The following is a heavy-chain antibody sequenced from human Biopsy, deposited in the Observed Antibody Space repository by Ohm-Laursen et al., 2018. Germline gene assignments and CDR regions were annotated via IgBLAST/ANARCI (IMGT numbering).Heavy chain of an antibody. D-gene: IGHD2-15*01. Sequence: SVKVSCKTSGGTLSNYAINWVRQAPGQGLEWMGGVIPIFDTANYAQKFQDRVTITADKSTFTAYMELSSLRSEDTAVYYCASDLLGREGYRGGRNCQIAYWGQGTLVTVSS. V-gene: IGHV1-69*06. CDR3: ASDLLGREGYRGGRNCQIAY. CDR1: GGTLSNYA. CDR2: VIPIFDTA. J-gene: IGHJ4*02.